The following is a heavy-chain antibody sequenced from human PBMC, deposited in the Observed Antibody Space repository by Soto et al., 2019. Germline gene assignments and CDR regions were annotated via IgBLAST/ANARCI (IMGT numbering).Heavy chain of an antibody. D-gene: IGHD3-22*01. CDR2: ISGSGGST. J-gene: IGHJ4*02. V-gene: IGHV3-23*01. Sequence: HPGGSLRHSCAASGFTFSSYAMSWVRQAPGKGLEWVSAISGSGGSTYYADSVKGRFTISRDNSKNTLYLQMNSLRAEDTAVYYCAKVSGATMIVVVIDYWGQGTLVTVSS. CDR3: AKVSGATMIVVVIDY. CDR1: GFTFSSYA.